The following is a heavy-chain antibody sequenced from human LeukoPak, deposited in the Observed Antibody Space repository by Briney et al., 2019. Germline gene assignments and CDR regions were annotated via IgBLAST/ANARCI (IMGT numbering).Heavy chain of an antibody. CDR1: GFTVSSYS. CDR2: ISSSSSYI. CDR3: ARDNDYYYYGMDV. Sequence: AGGSLRLSCAASGFTVSSYSMNWVRQAPGKGLEWVSSISSSSSYIYYADSVKGRFTISRDNAKNSLYLQMNSLRAEDTAVYYCARDNDYYYYGMDVWGQGTTVTVSS. V-gene: IGHV3-21*01. D-gene: IGHD2-8*01. J-gene: IGHJ6*02.